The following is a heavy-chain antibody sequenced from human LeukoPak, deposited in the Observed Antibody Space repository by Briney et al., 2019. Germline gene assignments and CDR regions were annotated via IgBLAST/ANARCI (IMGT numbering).Heavy chain of an antibody. CDR3: ARSNQADDY. D-gene: IGHD1-14*01. J-gene: IGHJ4*02. CDR1: GFTFSSYW. Sequence: GGSLRLSCSASGFTFSSYWMSWVRQAPGQGPVWVARINPGGSSITYADSVKGRFTISRDNAKNTLYLQMDSLRAEDTGVYYCARSNQADDYWGQGTLVTVSS. CDR2: INPGGSSI. V-gene: IGHV3-74*01.